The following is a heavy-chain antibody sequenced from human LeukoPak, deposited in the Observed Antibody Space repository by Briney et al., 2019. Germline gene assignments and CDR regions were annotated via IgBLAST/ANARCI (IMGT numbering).Heavy chain of an antibody. CDR3: ARGDKFSGDY. V-gene: IGHV3-7*04. CDR1: GFTFSTYW. Sequence: EGSLRLSCAASGFTFSTYWMSWVRQAPGKGLEWVANKHQDGNEKYYVDSVKGRFTISRDNAKNSLYLQMNSLRAEDTAVYYCARGDKFSGDYWGQGTLVTVSS. D-gene: IGHD2-15*01. J-gene: IGHJ4*02. CDR2: KHQDGNEK.